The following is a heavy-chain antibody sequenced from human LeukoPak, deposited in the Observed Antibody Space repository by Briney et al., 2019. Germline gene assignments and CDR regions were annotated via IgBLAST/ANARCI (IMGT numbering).Heavy chain of an antibody. CDR1: GFTFSSYA. V-gene: IGHV3-64D*06. Sequence: GGSLRLSCSASGFTFSSYAMHWVRQAPGKGLEYVSAISDKGAGTYYSDSVTGRFTIFRDNSKNTLYLQMSSLRPEDTAVYYCVKGSGYFDYWGQGTLVTVSS. CDR2: ISDKGAGT. CDR3: VKGSGYFDY. D-gene: IGHD3-10*01. J-gene: IGHJ4*02.